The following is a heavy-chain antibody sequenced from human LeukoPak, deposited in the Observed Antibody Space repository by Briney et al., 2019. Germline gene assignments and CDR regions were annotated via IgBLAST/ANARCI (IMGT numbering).Heavy chain of an antibody. CDR1: GGTFSSYA. D-gene: IGHD3-16*02. CDR3: ARLPFRGGELSLPQIDY. Sequence: ASVKVSCKASGGTFSSYAISWVRQAPGQGLEWMGWISAYNGNTNYAQKLQGRVTMTTDTSTSTAYMELRSLRSDDTAVYYCARLPFRGGELSLPQIDYWGQGTLVTVSS. CDR2: ISAYNGNT. V-gene: IGHV1-18*01. J-gene: IGHJ4*02.